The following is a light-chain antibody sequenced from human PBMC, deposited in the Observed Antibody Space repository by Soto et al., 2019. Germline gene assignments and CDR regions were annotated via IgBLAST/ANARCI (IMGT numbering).Light chain of an antibody. V-gene: IGLV2-14*01. J-gene: IGLJ1*01. CDR2: DVS. Sequence: QSALPQPASVSGSPVQSITISCTGTSSDVGGYNYVSWYQQHPGKAPKLMIYDVSNRPSGVSNRFSGSKSGNTASLTISGLQAEDEADYYCSSYTSSSTPFYVFGTGTKVTVL. CDR3: SSYTSSSTPFYV. CDR1: SSDVGGYNY.